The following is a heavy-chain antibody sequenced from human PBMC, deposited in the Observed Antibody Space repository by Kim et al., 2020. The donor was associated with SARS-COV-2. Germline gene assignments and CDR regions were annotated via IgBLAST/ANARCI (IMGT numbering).Heavy chain of an antibody. CDR1: GFTFSSYA. J-gene: IGHJ6*02. Sequence: GSLRLSCAASGFTFSSYAMHWVRQAPGKGLEWVAVISYDGSNKYYADSVKGRFIISRDNSKNTLYLQMNSLRAEDTAVYYCARVLVEYSYYYGMDVWGQGTTVTVSS. CDR2: ISYDGSNK. V-gene: IGHV3-30-3*01. D-gene: IGHD1-26*01. CDR3: ARVLVEYSYYYGMDV.